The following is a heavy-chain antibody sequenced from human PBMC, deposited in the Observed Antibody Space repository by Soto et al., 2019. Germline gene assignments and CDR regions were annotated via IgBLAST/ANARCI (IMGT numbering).Heavy chain of an antibody. D-gene: IGHD7-27*01. Sequence: PGVLLRLSWASAGCTFSGSAMRWVRQASGKGLECVGRIRSKANSYATAYDASVKGRFTISRDDSKNTAYLQMNSLKTEDTAVYYCTKPNWGPYGMDVWGQGPTVTVSS. CDR3: TKPNWGPYGMDV. J-gene: IGHJ6*02. V-gene: IGHV3-73*01. CDR1: GCTFSGSA. CDR2: IRSKANSYAT.